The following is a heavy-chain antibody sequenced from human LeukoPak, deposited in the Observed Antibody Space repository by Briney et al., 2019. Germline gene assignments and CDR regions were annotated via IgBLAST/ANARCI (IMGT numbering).Heavy chain of an antibody. CDR3: ARGDGWDSSPSDAFDI. D-gene: IGHD6-13*01. CDR2: IYTSGST. V-gene: IGHV4-4*07. J-gene: IGHJ3*02. Sequence: SETLSLTCTVSGGSISSYYWSWIRQPAGKGLEWIGRIYTSGSTNYNPSLKSRVTMSVDTSKNQFSLKLSSVTAADTAVYYCARGDGWDSSPSDAFDIWGQGTMVTVSS. CDR1: GGSISSYY.